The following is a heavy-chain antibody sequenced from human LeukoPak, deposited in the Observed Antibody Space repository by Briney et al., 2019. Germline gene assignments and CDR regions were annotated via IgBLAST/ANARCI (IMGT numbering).Heavy chain of an antibody. V-gene: IGHV4-31*03. CDR3: ARQRYYCDSSGFPDI. CDR1: GGSISSGGYY. CDR2: IYYSGST. J-gene: IGHJ3*02. Sequence: SETLSLTCTVSGGSISSGGYYWSWIRQHPGKGLEWIGYIYYSGSTYYNPSLKSRVTISVDTSKNQFSLKLSSVTAADTAVYYCARQRYYCDSSGFPDIWGQGTMVTVSS. D-gene: IGHD3-22*01.